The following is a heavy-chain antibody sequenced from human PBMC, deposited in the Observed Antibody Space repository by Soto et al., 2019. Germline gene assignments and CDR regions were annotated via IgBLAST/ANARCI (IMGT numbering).Heavy chain of an antibody. V-gene: IGHV1-69*06. CDR3: AHPSGAHAFDI. CDR1: GGTFSSSS. CDR2: IIPIFGTT. J-gene: IGHJ3*02. D-gene: IGHD3-10*01. Sequence: QVQLVQSGAEVKRPGSSVKVSCKASGGTFSSSSLSWVRQTPGQGLEWMGGIIPIFGTTSYAQDFQGRITITADKSTSTAYMELTSLRSDDTAVYFCAHPSGAHAFDIWGQGTMVTVSS.